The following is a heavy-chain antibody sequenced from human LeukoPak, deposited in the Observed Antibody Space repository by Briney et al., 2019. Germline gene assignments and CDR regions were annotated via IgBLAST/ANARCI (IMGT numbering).Heavy chain of an antibody. CDR1: GFTFSRYS. CDR3: ASYTDAFDI. Sequence: GSLRLSCVVSGFTFSRYSMNWVRQPPGKGLEWIGSIYYSGSTYYNPSLKSRVTISVDTSKNQFSLKLSSVTAADTAVYYCASYTDAFDIWGQGTMVTVSS. D-gene: IGHD3-16*01. V-gene: IGHV4-38-2*01. J-gene: IGHJ3*02. CDR2: IYYSGST.